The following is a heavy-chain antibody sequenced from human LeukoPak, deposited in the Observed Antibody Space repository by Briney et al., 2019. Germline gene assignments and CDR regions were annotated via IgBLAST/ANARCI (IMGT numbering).Heavy chain of an antibody. D-gene: IGHD3-9*01. CDR3: ARDQVRYFDWLAQYYYYGMDV. Sequence: PGGSLRLSCAASGFTFSSYAMHWVRQAPGKGLEWVAVISYDGSNKYYADSVKGRFTISRDNSKNTLYLQMNSLRAEDAAVYYCARDQVRYFDWLAQYYYYGMDVWGQGTTVTVSS. CDR2: ISYDGSNK. V-gene: IGHV3-30*04. J-gene: IGHJ6*02. CDR1: GFTFSSYA.